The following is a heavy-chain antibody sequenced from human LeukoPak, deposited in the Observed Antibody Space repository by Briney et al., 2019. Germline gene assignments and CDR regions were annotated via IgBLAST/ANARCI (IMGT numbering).Heavy chain of an antibody. CDR3: ARAEVVGAHLRSGYFQH. CDR2: IYHSGST. Sequence: SETLSPACALSGGSISSSNGWSWVRQPPGKGLEWIGEIYHSGSTNYSPSLKSRVTISVYKSKNQFSLNVSSVTAADTAVYYCARAEVVGAHLRSGYFQHWGQGTLVIVSS. D-gene: IGHD1-26*01. CDR1: GGSISSSNG. V-gene: IGHV4-4*02. J-gene: IGHJ1*01.